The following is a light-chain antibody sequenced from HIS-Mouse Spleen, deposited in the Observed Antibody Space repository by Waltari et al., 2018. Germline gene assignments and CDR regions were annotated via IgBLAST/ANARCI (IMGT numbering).Light chain of an antibody. J-gene: IGLJ2*01. CDR2: EGS. Sequence: QSALTQPASVSGSPGQSITISCTGTSSYVGGYNLVSWYQQHPGKAPKLMIYEGSKRPSGVSNRFSGSKSGNTASLTISGLQAEDEADYYCCSYAGSSTFVVFGGGTKLTVL. CDR1: SSYVGGYNL. CDR3: CSYAGSSTFVV. V-gene: IGLV2-23*03.